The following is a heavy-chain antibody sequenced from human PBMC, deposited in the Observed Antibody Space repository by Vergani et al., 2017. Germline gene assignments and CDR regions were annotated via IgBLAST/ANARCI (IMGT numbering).Heavy chain of an antibody. CDR1: GYTFTGYY. CDR2: INPNSGGT. J-gene: IGHJ6*02. Sequence: QVQLVQSGAEVKKPGASVKVSCKASGYTFTGYYMHWVRQAPGQGLEWMGWINPNSGGTNYAQKFQGRGTMTRDTSISTAYMELSRLRSDDTAVYYCARVELLLSGGDYYYGMDVWGQGTTVTVSS. V-gene: IGHV1-2*02. CDR3: ARVELLLSGGDYYYGMDV. D-gene: IGHD1-26*01.